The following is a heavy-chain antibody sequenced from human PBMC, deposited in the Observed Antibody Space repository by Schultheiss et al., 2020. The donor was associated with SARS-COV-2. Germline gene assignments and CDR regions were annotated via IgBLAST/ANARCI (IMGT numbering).Heavy chain of an antibody. D-gene: IGHD3-3*01. J-gene: IGHJ4*02. CDR3: ARFHDYDFWSGYQKGYFDY. CDR1: GFSLSTSGVG. Sequence: SGPTLVKPTQTLTLTCTFSGFSLSTSGVGVGWIRQPPGKALEWLALIYWNDDKRYSTSLKTRLTISKDTSKNQVVLTMTNMDPVDTATYYCARFHDYDFWSGYQKGYFDYWGQGTLVTVSS. V-gene: IGHV2-5*01. CDR2: IYWNDDK.